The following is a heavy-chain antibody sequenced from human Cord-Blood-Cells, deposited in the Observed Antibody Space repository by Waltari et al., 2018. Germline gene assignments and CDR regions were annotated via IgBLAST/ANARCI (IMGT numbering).Heavy chain of an antibody. Sequence: QVQLQESGPGLVKPSQTLSLTCTVSGGSISSGGYYWSWIRQHPGKGLEWIGYIYYSGSTYYHPSLKSRVTISVDTAKNQFSLKLSSVTAADTAVYYCARETAAARSFDYWGQGTLVTVSS. V-gene: IGHV4-31*03. J-gene: IGHJ4*02. CDR2: IYYSGST. CDR1: GGSISSGGYY. D-gene: IGHD6-6*01. CDR3: ARETAAARSFDY.